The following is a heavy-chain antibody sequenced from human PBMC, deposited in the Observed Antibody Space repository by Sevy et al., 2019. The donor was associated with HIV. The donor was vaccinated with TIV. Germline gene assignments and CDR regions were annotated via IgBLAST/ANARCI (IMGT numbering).Heavy chain of an antibody. Sequence: GGSLRLSCEASGFTFSKYSMSWVRQAPGKGLEWVSTFSFGCGRINYADSVKGRFTISRDDSKNTLYLQMNSLRAEDTAGYYCGREGCTKPHDYWGQGTLVTGSS. CDR1: GFTFSKYS. CDR2: FSFGCGRI. CDR3: GREGCTKPHDY. D-gene: IGHD2-8*01. V-gene: IGHV3-23*01. J-gene: IGHJ4*02.